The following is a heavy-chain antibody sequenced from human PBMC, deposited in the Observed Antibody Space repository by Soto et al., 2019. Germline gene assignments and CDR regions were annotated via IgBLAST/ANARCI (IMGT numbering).Heavy chain of an antibody. CDR3: ARGPKFSYGYSDSRDFDY. V-gene: IGHV4-34*01. CDR1: GGSFSGYY. CDR2: INHSGST. D-gene: IGHD5-18*01. J-gene: IGHJ4*02. Sequence: QVQLQQWGAGLLKPSETLSLTCAVYGGSFSGYYWSWIRQPPGKGLEWIGEINHSGSTNYNPSLKRRVTISVDTSMNQFPLKVSPVTAADTAVYYCARGPKFSYGYSDSRDFDYWGQGTLVTVSS.